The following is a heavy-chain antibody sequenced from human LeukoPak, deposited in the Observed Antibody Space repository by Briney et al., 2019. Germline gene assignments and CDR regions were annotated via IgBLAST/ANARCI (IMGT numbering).Heavy chain of an antibody. V-gene: IGHV3-33*01. CDR2: IWYDGKKE. CDR1: GFTFRNYG. CDR3: ARALGSTDDC. J-gene: IGHJ4*02. D-gene: IGHD2-2*01. Sequence: GGSLRLSCAASGFTFRNYGMHWVRQAPGKRLEWVAVIWYDGKKEHYADSVKGRFTISRDNSKNTLDLQMNSLRAEDTAVYYCARALGSTDDCWGQGTLVTVSS.